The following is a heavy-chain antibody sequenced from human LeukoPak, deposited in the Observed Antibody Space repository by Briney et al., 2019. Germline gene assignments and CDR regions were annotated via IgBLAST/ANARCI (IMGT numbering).Heavy chain of an antibody. CDR2: INPNSGGT. CDR3: ARECRPGDCYSDY. D-gene: IGHD2-21*02. Sequence: EASVKVSCKASGYTFTGYYTHWVRQAPGQGLEWMGWINPNSGGTNYAQKFQGRVTMTRDTSISTAYMELSRLRSDDTAVYYCARECRPGDCYSDYWGQGTLVTVSS. J-gene: IGHJ4*02. V-gene: IGHV1-2*02. CDR1: GYTFTGYY.